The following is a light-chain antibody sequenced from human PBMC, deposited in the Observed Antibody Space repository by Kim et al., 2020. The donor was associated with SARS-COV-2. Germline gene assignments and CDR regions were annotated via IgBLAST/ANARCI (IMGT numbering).Light chain of an antibody. J-gene: IGKJ4*01. CDR3: QKINTFPLT. V-gene: IGKV1D-12*01. CDR2: AAS. CDR1: QGIRSW. Sequence: AAVGDRVTLTCRASQGIRSWLAWYQQKPGKAPKLLIDAASTLQGGVPSRFSGSGSETDFTLTIDNLQPEDFATYYCQKINTFPLTFGGGTKVDIK.